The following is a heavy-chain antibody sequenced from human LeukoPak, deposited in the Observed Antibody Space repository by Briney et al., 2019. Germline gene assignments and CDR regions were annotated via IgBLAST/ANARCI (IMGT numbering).Heavy chain of an antibody. J-gene: IGHJ4*02. CDR2: ISSSSSYI. CDR1: GFTFSSYS. V-gene: IGHV3-21*04. CDR3: ARDSDSSGWLYFDY. D-gene: IGHD6-19*01. Sequence: GGSLRLSCAASGFTFSSYSMNWVRQAPGKGLEWVSSISSSSSYIYYADSVKGRFTISRDNAKNSLYLQMNSLRAEDTAVYYCARDSDSSGWLYFDYWGQGTLVTVSS.